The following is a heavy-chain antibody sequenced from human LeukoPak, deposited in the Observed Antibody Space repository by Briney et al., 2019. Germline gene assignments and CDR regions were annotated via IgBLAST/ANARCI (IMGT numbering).Heavy chain of an antibody. V-gene: IGHV3-23*01. CDR3: ARRRPCSGGSCYTLYYYYGMDV. Sequence: PGGSLRLSCATSGFTFSSYAMSWVRQAPGKGLEWVSAISGSGGSTYYADSVKGRFTISRVNSKNTLYLQMNSLRAEDTAVYYRARRRPCSGGSCYTLYYYYGMDVWGQGTTVTVSS. CDR1: GFTFSSYA. D-gene: IGHD2-15*01. J-gene: IGHJ6*02. CDR2: ISGSGGST.